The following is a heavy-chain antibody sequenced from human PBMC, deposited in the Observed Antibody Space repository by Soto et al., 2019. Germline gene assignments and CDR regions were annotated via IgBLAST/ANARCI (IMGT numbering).Heavy chain of an antibody. D-gene: IGHD3-16*02. CDR1: GYSFTTYG. Sequence: GASVKVSCKTSGYSFTTYGISWVRQAPGQGLEWMGWTSSNNGKTKYAQKFKGRVTMTTDKSTNTAYMEMRSLRSDDTAVYYFARDGSYYDYIWGSYRPYYFDYWGQGTLVTVSS. J-gene: IGHJ4*02. V-gene: IGHV1-18*01. CDR3: ARDGSYYDYIWGSYRPYYFDY. CDR2: TSSNNGKT.